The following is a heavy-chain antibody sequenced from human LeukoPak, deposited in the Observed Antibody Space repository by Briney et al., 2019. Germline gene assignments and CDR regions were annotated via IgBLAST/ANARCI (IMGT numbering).Heavy chain of an antibody. Sequence: SQTLSLTCTVSGGSISSGSYYWSWIRQPPGKGLEWIGYIYYSGSTNYNPSLKSRVTTSVDTSKKQLSLKLSSVTAADTAVYYCARNFSPYYYYYMDVWGKGTTVTVSS. V-gene: IGHV4-61*01. CDR1: GGSISSGSYY. CDR3: ARNFSPYYYYYMDV. J-gene: IGHJ6*03. CDR2: IYYSGST.